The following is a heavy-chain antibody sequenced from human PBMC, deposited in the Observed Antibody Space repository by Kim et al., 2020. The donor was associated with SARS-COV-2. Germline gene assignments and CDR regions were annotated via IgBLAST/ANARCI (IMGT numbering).Heavy chain of an antibody. CDR2: IYSGGST. J-gene: IGHJ4*02. V-gene: IGHV3-66*01. CDR3: ARGGRPRGGYFDY. Sequence: GGSLRLSCAASGFTVSSNYMSWVRQAPRKGLEWVSVIYSGGSTYYADSVKGRFTISRDNSKNTLYLQMNSLRAEDTAVYYCARGGRPRGGYFDYWGQGTLVHVSS. D-gene: IGHD2-15*01. CDR1: GFTVSSNY.